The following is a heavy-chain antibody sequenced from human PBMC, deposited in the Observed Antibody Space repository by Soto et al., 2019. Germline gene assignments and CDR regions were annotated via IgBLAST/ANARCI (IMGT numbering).Heavy chain of an antibody. J-gene: IGHJ4*02. Sequence: SVKVSCKASGGTFSRYALNWVRQAPGQGPEWMGGIVPIFGKPNYAQKFQGRVTITADESTSTAYMELSSLRSEETAVYYCARGFEYDNSAYYYFFWGQRSLATVSS. D-gene: IGHD3-22*01. CDR3: ARGFEYDNSAYYYFF. CDR2: IVPIFGKP. CDR1: GGTFSRYA. V-gene: IGHV1-69*13.